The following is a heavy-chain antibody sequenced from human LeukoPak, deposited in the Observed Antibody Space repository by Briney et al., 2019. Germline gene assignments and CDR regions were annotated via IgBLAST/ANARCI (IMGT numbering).Heavy chain of an antibody. D-gene: IGHD4-17*01. CDR1: EFDFSTHA. J-gene: IGHJ4*02. Sequence: GGSLRLSCAASEFDFSTHAMTWVRQAPGKGLEWVSAISISGTKTYYADSVKGRFTISRGNSKNTLYLQMYSLRAEDTAVYYCANEIRPNDHWGQGTLVTVSS. V-gene: IGHV3-23*01. CDR3: ANEIRPNDH. CDR2: ISISGTKT.